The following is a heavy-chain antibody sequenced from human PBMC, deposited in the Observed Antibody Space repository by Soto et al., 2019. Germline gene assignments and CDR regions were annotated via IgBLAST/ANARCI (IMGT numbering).Heavy chain of an antibody. CDR3: AAYVVAPDY. V-gene: IGHV3-23*01. CDR1: GFTFNNYA. Sequence: ESGGGLVQPGGSLRLSCAASGFTFNNYALSWVRQAPGKGLEWVSGITGSGTRTYYADSVKGRFTMSRDNSKNTVYLQMNSLAYDDTAVYYCAAYVVAPDYWGQGTLVTVSS. CDR2: ITGSGTRT. J-gene: IGHJ4*02. D-gene: IGHD3-10*02.